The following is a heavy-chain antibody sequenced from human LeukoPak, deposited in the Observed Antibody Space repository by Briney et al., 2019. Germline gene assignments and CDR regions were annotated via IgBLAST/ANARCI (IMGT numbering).Heavy chain of an antibody. CDR3: ARGRNYYGSGSYYNGWRMDV. J-gene: IGHJ6*04. Sequence: PSETLSLTCAVYGGSFSGYYWSWIRQPPGKGLEWIGEINHSGSTNYNPSLKSRVTISVDTSKKQFSLKLSSVTAADTAVYYCARGRNYYGSGSYYNGWRMDVWGKGTTVTVSS. D-gene: IGHD3-10*01. CDR2: INHSGST. V-gene: IGHV4-34*01. CDR1: GGSFSGYY.